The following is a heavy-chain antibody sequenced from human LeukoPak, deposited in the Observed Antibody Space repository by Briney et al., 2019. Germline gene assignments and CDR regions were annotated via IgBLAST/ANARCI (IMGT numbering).Heavy chain of an antibody. Sequence: PSQTLSLTCTVSGGSIISAGYYWSWIRQHPGKGLEWIGYIYYSGSTYYHPSLQSCVTISVDMSKNQFSLKLSSVTAADTAVYYCAREAEVSAGFDYWGQGTLVTVSS. CDR2: IYYSGST. CDR1: GGSIISAGYY. V-gene: IGHV4-31*03. CDR3: AREAEVSAGFDY. J-gene: IGHJ4*02. D-gene: IGHD2-8*01.